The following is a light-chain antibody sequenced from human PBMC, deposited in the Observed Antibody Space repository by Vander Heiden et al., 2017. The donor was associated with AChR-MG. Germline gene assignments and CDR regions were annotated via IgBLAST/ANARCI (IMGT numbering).Light chain of an antibody. V-gene: IGLV2-14*01. CDR2: EVI. J-gene: IGLJ2*01. Sequence: SALAQPASVSGSPGQSITISCTGSSSDVGGYKYVSWYQQYPGKAPRLMIYEVIHRRSGVSNRFSGSKSGNTASLTISGLQPEDEADYYCSSYTANSDTVVFGGGTKLTVL. CDR1: SSDVGGYKY. CDR3: SSYTANSDTVV.